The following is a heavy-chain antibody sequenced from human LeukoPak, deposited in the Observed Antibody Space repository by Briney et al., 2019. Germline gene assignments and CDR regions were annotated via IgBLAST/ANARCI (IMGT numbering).Heavy chain of an antibody. CDR3: ARVVLEWLSPDNWFDP. CDR1: GGSFSGYY. J-gene: IGHJ5*02. CDR2: INHSGST. Sequence: SETLSLTCAVYGGSFSGYYWSWIRQPPGKGLEWIGEINHSGSTNCNPSLKSRVTISVDTSKNQFSLKLSSVTAADTAVYYCARVVLEWLSPDNWFDPWGQGTLVAVSS. D-gene: IGHD3-3*01. V-gene: IGHV4-34*01.